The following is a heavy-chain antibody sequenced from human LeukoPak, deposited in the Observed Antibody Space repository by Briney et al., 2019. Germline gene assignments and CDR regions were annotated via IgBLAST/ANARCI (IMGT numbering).Heavy chain of an antibody. D-gene: IGHD1-26*01. Sequence: PGGSLRLSCAASGFTFSSYSMNWVRQAPGKGLEWVSSISSSSSYIYYADSVKGRFTISRDNAKNSLYLQMNSLRAEDTAVYYCARGGVGATQGAFDIWGQGTMVTVSS. V-gene: IGHV3-21*01. CDR3: ARGGVGATQGAFDI. CDR2: ISSSSSYI. CDR1: GFTFSSYS. J-gene: IGHJ3*02.